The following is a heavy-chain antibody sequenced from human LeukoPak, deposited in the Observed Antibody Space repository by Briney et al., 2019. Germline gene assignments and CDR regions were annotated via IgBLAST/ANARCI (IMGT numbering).Heavy chain of an antibody. V-gene: IGHV4-59*08. CDR2: IYYSGDT. CDR1: GVSISHYY. J-gene: IGHJ4*02. CDR3: ARHGDSGSGYYDY. Sequence: PSETLSLTCTVSGVSISHYYWSWIRQPPGKGLEWIGYIYYSGDTNYNSSLKSRVTMSVDTSKNQFSLKLTSVTAADTAVYYCARHGDSGSGYYDYWGQGTLVTVSS. D-gene: IGHD3-3*01.